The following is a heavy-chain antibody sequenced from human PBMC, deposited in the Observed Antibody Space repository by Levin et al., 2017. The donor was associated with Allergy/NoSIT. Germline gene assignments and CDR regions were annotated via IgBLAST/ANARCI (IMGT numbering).Heavy chain of an antibody. J-gene: IGHJ4*02. CDR1: GGSLSGYY. V-gene: IGHV4-34*01. Sequence: SETLSLTCAVYGGSLSGYYWSWIRQPPGKGLEWIGEITHSGSTNYNPSLKSRVTISADTSKNQFSLNLSSVTAADTAVYYCARGITMTDPRDYWGQGTLVTVSS. CDR3: ARGITMTDPRDY. D-gene: IGHD4-17*01. CDR2: ITHSGST.